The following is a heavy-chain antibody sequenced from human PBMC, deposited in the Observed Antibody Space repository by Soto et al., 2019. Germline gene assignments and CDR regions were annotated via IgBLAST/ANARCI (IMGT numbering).Heavy chain of an antibody. CDR3: AKGESDYSTFDY. V-gene: IGHV3-23*01. J-gene: IGHJ4*02. CDR1: GFTFSSYA. D-gene: IGHD4-17*01. CDR2: ISGSVYTT. Sequence: HPGGSLRLSSAASGFTFSSYAMSWVRQAPGKGLEWVSAISGSVYTTYYAVSVKGRFTISRDNSKNTLYLQMNSLRAEDTAVYYCAKGESDYSTFDYWGRGTLVTVSS.